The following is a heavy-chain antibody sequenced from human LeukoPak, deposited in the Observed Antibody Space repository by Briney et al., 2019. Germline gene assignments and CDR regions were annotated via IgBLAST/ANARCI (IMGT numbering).Heavy chain of an antibody. Sequence: PGGSLRLSCAASGLTFTNFQMNWVRQAPGKTLEWVSSIDSSGSTIYYGDSAKGRFTISRDNAKNSLDLQMDSLRAEDTAVHYCATGSLPGGFDHWGQGTLVTVSS. D-gene: IGHD1-14*01. V-gene: IGHV3-48*03. CDR3: ATGSLPGGFDH. CDR2: IDSSGSTI. J-gene: IGHJ4*02. CDR1: GLTFTNFQ.